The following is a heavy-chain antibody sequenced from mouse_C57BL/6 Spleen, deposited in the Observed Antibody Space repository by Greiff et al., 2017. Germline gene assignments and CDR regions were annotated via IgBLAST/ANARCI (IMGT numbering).Heavy chain of an antibody. CDR2: IHPNSGST. CDR1: GYTFTSYW. Sequence: VQLQQSVAELVKPGASVKLSCKASGYTFTSYWTHWVKQRPGQGLEWIGMIHPNSGSTNYNEKFKSKATLTVDKSSSTAYMQLSSLTSEDSAVYYCARDPYDGYYGDYRGQGATLPV. D-gene: IGHD2-3*01. V-gene: IGHV1-64*01. J-gene: IGHJ2*01. CDR3: ARDPYDGYYGDY.